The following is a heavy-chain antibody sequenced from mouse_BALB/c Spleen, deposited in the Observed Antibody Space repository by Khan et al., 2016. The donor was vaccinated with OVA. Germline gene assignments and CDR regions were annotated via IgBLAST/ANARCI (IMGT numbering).Heavy chain of an antibody. V-gene: IGHV3-1*02. CDR2: IYYSGII. CDR1: GYSITSGYS. J-gene: IGHJ4*01. Sequence: EVQLQESGPDLVKPSQSLSLTCTVTGYSITSGYSWHWLRQFPGNKLEWLGYIYYSGIINYNPSLKSRISITRDTSKNQFFLQLNSVTSEDTATYYCARDGNYMDFWGQGTSVTVSS. CDR3: ARDGNYMDF. D-gene: IGHD2-1*01.